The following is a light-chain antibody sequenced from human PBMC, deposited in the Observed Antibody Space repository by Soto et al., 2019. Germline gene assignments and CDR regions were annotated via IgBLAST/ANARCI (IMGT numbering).Light chain of an antibody. CDR3: SSYSGTNYHYV. Sequence: QSVLTQPSSASGSFGQAVTISLTGNNSEVGGYNYVSWYQQHPGKAPKLMIYEVSERPSGVPDRFSGSKSGNTASLTVSGLQADDEADYYCSSYSGTNYHYVFGTGTKVNVL. CDR2: EVS. V-gene: IGLV2-8*01. CDR1: NSEVGGYNY. J-gene: IGLJ1*01.